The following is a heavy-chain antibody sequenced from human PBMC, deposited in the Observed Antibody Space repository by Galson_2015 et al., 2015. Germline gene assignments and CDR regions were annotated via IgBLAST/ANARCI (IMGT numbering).Heavy chain of an antibody. CDR1: GFTFSNAW. Sequence: SLRLSCAASGFTFSNAWMDWVRQAPGKGLEWIGRIKSKIHGGAIDYAAPVKGRFTISRDDSKSTLYLQMNSLKTEDTALYYCAVVVTAVFDDCGGQGTLVTVSS. D-gene: IGHD2-21*02. V-gene: IGHV3-15*01. J-gene: IGHJ4*02. CDR2: IKSKIHGGAI. CDR3: AVVVTAVFDDC.